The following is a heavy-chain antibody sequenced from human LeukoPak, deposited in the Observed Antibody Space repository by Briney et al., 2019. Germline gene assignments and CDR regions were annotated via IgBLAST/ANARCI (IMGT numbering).Heavy chain of an antibody. D-gene: IGHD5-18*01. CDR3: ARGYSYGLIMGEFDY. J-gene: IGHJ4*02. CDR2: IYSGGST. CDR1: GFTVSSSY. V-gene: IGHV3-53*01. Sequence: PGGSLRLSCEASGFTVSSSYMNWVRQAPEKGLEWVSIIYSGGSTYYAESVKGRFTISRDNSKNTLYLQMDNLRAEDTAVYYCARGYSYGLIMGEFDYWGQGTLVTVSS.